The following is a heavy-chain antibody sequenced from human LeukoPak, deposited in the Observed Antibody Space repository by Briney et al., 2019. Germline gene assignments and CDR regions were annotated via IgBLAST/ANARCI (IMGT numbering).Heavy chain of an antibody. J-gene: IGHJ6*03. CDR1: GGSFSGYY. D-gene: IGHD3-3*01. V-gene: IGHV4-34*01. CDR2: INHSGST. CDR3: ARRIRFFLYMDV. Sequence: PSETLSLTCAVYGGSFSGYYWSWIRQPPGKGLEWIGEINHSGSTNYNPSLKSRVTISVDTSRNQFSLKLSSVTAADTAVYYCARRIRFFLYMDVWGKGTTVTVSS.